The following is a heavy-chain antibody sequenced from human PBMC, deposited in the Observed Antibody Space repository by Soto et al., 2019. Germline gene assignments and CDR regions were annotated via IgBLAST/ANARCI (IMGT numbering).Heavy chain of an antibody. CDR1: GFTFSSYG. J-gene: IGHJ1*01. CDR3: ASGYGDYIRANLGFEYFQH. D-gene: IGHD4-17*01. V-gene: IGHV3-33*01. Sequence: GGSLRLSCAASGFTFSSYGMHWVRQAPGKGLEWVAVIWYDGSNKYYADSVKGRFTISRDNSKNTLYLQMNSLRAEDTAVYYCASGYGDYIRANLGFEYFQHWGQGTLVTVSS. CDR2: IWYDGSNK.